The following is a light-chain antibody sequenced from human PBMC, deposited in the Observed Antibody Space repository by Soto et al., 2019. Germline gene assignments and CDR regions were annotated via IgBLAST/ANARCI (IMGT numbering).Light chain of an antibody. CDR2: RAS. CDR3: QHYGSSPWT. V-gene: IGKV3-20*01. CDR1: QSVGGNY. Sequence: EIVLTQSPGTLSLSPGERATLSCRASQSVGGNYLAWFQQKPGQAPRLLVYRASNRAAGIPDRFSGGGSGTDFTLTISSLEPVDFALYYCQHYGSSPWTFGQGTEVEVK. J-gene: IGKJ1*01.